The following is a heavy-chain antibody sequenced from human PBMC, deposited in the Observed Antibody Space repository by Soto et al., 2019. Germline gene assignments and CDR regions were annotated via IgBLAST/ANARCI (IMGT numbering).Heavy chain of an antibody. CDR3: SRAGILTTPYYTDY. D-gene: IGHD2-21*01. V-gene: IGHV3-72*01. J-gene: IGHJ4*02. CDR1: GFTFSDYY. Sequence: EVQLVESGGGLVQPEGSLRLSCVASGFTFSDYYMDWVRQAPGKGLEWVGRVRNKVNSYTTEYAASVKGRFTVSRDASRNSVYLQMNSLKPGDTAMYYCSRAGILTTPYYTDYWGLGTLVTVSS. CDR2: VRNKVNSYTT.